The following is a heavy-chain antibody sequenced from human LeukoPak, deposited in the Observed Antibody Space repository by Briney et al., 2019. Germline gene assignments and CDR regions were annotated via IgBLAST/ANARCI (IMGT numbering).Heavy chain of an antibody. Sequence: PGGSLRLSCAASGFIFSRYWMHWVRQAPGKGLLWVSRINSDGSSTYYADSVKGRFTTSRDNAKNALHLQMNSLTAEDTAVYYCVLDLFSSFAFDIWGQGTMVTVSS. CDR3: VLDLFSSFAFDI. V-gene: IGHV3-74*01. CDR1: GFIFSRYW. CDR2: INSDGSST. D-gene: IGHD3/OR15-3a*01. J-gene: IGHJ3*02.